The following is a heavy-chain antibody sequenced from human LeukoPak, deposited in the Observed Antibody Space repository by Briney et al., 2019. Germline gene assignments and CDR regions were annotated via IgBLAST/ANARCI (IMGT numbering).Heavy chain of an antibody. J-gene: IGHJ4*02. V-gene: IGHV4-39*01. CDR2: IYYSGST. CDR1: GGSISSSSYY. CDR3: ARHSPSIAAAGTRVHFDY. Sequence: PSETLSLTCTVSGGSISSSSYYWGWIRQPPGKGLEWIGSIYYSGSTYYNPSLKSRVTISVDTSKNQFSLKLSSVTAADTAVYYCARHSPSIAAAGTRVHFDYWGQGTLVTVSS. D-gene: IGHD6-13*01.